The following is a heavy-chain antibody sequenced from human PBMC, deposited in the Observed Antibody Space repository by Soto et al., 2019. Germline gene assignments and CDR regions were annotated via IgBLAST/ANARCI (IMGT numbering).Heavy chain of an antibody. D-gene: IGHD2-2*01. CDR1: GGSFSGYY. CDR2: INHSGST. J-gene: IGHJ6*03. V-gene: IGHV4-34*01. CDR3: ARGRIVVPAAISSYYMDV. Sequence: SETLSLTCAVYGGSFSGYYWSWIRQPPGKGLEWIGEINHSGSTNYNPSLKSRVTISVDTSKNQFSLKLSSVTAADTAVYYCARGRIVVPAAISSYYMDVWGKGTTVTVSS.